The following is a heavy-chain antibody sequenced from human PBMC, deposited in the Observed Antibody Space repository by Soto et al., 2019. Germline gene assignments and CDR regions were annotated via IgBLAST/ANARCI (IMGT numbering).Heavy chain of an antibody. V-gene: IGHV1-69*13. D-gene: IGHD3-22*01. CDR2: IIPIFGTA. CDR3: ARGTYDSSGYYYTFDY. Sequence: SVKVSCKASGGTFSSYAISWVRQAPGQGLEWMGGIIPIFGTANYAQKFQGRVTITADESTSTAYMELSSLRSEDTAVYYCARGTYDSSGYYYTFDYWGQGTLVTVSS. CDR1: GGTFSSYA. J-gene: IGHJ4*02.